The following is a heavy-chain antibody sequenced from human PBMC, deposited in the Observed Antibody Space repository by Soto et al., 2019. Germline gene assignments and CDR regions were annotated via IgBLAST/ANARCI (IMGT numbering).Heavy chain of an antibody. CDR2: ISGSGGST. Sequence: PGGSLRLSCVRSGFTLSSYTMSWVRQAAGKGLECVSAISGSGGSTNYADSVKGRFTISRDNSKNTLFLQMNSLRAEDTAVYYCARKFGGYYGSGAQDYWGQGTLVTVSS. CDR3: ARKFGGYYGSGAQDY. V-gene: IGHV3-23*01. CDR1: GFTLSSYT. J-gene: IGHJ4*02. D-gene: IGHD3-10*01.